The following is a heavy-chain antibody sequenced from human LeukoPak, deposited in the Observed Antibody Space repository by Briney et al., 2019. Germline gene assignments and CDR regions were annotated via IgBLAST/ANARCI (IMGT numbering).Heavy chain of an antibody. V-gene: IGHV3-23*01. CDR3: AKLQFNIDYYDSSGTGDY. D-gene: IGHD3-22*01. Sequence: GGSLRLSCAASGFTFSSYGMSWVRQAPGKGLEWVSVISGSGVSTYYADSVKGRFTISRDNSKNTLYLQMNSLRAEDTAEYYCAKLQFNIDYYDSSGTGDYWGQGTLVTVSS. CDR1: GFTFSSYG. J-gene: IGHJ4*02. CDR2: ISGSGVST.